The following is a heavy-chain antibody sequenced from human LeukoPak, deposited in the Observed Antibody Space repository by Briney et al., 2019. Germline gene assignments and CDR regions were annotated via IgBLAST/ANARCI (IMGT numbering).Heavy chain of an antibody. V-gene: IGHV3-30*02. CDR2: IRYDGSNK. CDR1: GFTFSSYG. CDR3: ARDRGQAATRGYFDY. J-gene: IGHJ4*02. Sequence: GGSLRLSCAASGFTFSSYGMHWVRQAPGKGLEWVAFIRYDGSNKYYADSVKGRFTISRDNSKNTLYLQMNSLRAEDTAVYYCARDRGQAATRGYFDYWGQGTLVTVSS. D-gene: IGHD5-12*01.